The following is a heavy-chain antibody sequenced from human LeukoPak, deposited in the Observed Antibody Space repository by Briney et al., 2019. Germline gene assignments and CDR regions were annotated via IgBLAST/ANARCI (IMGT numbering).Heavy chain of an antibody. Sequence: SETLSLTCAVSGYSISSSNWWGWIRQPPGKGLEWIGYIYYSGSIYYNPSLKSRVTMSVDTSKNQFSLKLSSVTAADTAVYYCARDRENYYGSGSFDYWGQGTLVTVSS. D-gene: IGHD3-10*01. CDR1: GYSISSSNW. V-gene: IGHV4-28*03. CDR3: ARDRENYYGSGSFDY. CDR2: IYYSGSI. J-gene: IGHJ4*02.